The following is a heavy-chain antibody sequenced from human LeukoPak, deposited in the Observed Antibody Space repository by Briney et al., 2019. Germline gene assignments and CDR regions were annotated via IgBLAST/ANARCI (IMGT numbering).Heavy chain of an antibody. Sequence: GESLKISCKGSGYSLTNYWIAWVRQMPGKGLEWMGSIYPGDSDIRYSPSFQGQVTFSADKSISTAYLQWSSLRASDTAMYFCARRAYCGGDCYSDIWGQGTMIIVSS. CDR1: GYSLTNYW. CDR2: IYPGDSDI. D-gene: IGHD2-21*02. V-gene: IGHV5-51*01. J-gene: IGHJ3*02. CDR3: ARRAYCGGDCYSDI.